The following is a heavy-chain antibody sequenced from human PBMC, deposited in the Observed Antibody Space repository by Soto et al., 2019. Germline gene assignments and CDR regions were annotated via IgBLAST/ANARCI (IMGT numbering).Heavy chain of an antibody. V-gene: IGHV1-69*05. Sequence: GASVKVSCKASGGTFSSYAIRWVRQAPGQGLEWMGGIIPIVGTTKYSQKFQGRVTITRDTSATTAYMELASLRSEDTAVYYCAIRAYGAYDFDYWGQGTLVTVSS. CDR1: GGTFSSYA. CDR3: AIRAYGAYDFDY. CDR2: IIPIVGTT. D-gene: IGHD5-12*01. J-gene: IGHJ4*02.